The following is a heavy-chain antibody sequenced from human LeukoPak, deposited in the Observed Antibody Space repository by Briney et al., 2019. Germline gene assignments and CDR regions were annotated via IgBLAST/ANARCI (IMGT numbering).Heavy chain of an antibody. CDR2: IIPIFVTA. D-gene: IGHD1-26*01. CDR3: ARISLGAIWGYYYGMDV. CDR1: GGTFSSYA. J-gene: IGHJ6*02. Sequence: ASVKVSCKASGGTFSSYAISWVRQAPGQGLEWMGGIIPIFVTADYAQKFQGRVTITADESTSTAYMELSSLRSEDTAVFYCARISLGAIWGYYYGMDVWGQGTTVTVSS. V-gene: IGHV1-69*01.